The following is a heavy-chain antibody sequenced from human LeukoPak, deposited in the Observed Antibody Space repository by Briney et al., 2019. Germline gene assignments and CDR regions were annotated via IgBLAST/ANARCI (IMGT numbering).Heavy chain of an antibody. CDR2: IYYSGST. J-gene: IGHJ4*02. Sequence: SETLSLTCTVAGGSISSYYWSWIRQPPGKGLEWVGYIYYSGSTNYNPYLKSRVTISVDTSKNQFSLKLSSVTAADTALYYCARTYSSGYYSYFDYWGQATLVTVSS. V-gene: IGHV4-59*01. CDR3: ARTYSSGYYSYFDY. D-gene: IGHD3-22*01. CDR1: GGSISSYY.